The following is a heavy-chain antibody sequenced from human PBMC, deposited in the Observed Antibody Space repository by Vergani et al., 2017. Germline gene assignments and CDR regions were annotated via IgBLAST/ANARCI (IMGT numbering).Heavy chain of an antibody. D-gene: IGHD2-2*01. CDR1: GYSFTSYW. Sequence: EVQLVQSGAEVKKPGESLKISCKGSGYSFTSYWIGWVRQMPGKGLEWMGIIYPGDSDTRYSPSFQGQVTISADKSISTAYLQWSSLKASDTAMYYCARVIVVVPAAIDWVQGAFDVWGQGTMVTVSS. CDR2: IYPGDSDT. CDR3: ARVIVVVPAAIDWVQGAFDV. V-gene: IGHV5-51*01. J-gene: IGHJ3*01.